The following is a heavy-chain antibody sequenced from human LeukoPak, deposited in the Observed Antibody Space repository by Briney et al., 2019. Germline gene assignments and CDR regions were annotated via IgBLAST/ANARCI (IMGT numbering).Heavy chain of an antibody. CDR1: GFTFSDHY. J-gene: IGHJ4*02. D-gene: IGHD2-8*01. CDR2: TRNKANSYTT. Sequence: GGSLRLSCAASGFTFSDHYMDWVRQAPGKGLEWVGRTRNKANSYTTEYAASVKGRFTISRDDSKNSLYLQMNSLKTEDTAVYYCAIMGGSTTRAVDYWAQGTLVTVSS. CDR3: AIMGGSTTRAVDY. V-gene: IGHV3-72*01.